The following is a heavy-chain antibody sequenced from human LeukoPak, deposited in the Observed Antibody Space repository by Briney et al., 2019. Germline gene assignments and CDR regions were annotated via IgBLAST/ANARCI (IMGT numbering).Heavy chain of an antibody. CDR3: ARAPTYYYGSGSLSYFDY. J-gene: IGHJ4*02. Sequence: SETLSLTCTVSGGSISSYYWSWIRQPAGKGLEWIGRIYTSGSTNYNPSLKSRVTISVDTSKNQFSLKLSSVTAADTAVYYCARAPTYYYGSGSLSYFDYWGQGTLVTVSS. V-gene: IGHV4-4*07. CDR2: IYTSGST. D-gene: IGHD3-10*01. CDR1: GGSISSYY.